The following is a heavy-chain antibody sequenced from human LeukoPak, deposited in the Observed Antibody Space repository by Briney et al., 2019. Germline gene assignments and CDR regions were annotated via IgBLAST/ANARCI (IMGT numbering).Heavy chain of an antibody. CDR1: GFTFSSYA. J-gene: IGHJ5*02. V-gene: IGHV3-23*01. Sequence: GRSLRLSCAASGFTFSSYAMSWVRQAPGKGLEWVSAISGSGGSTYYADSVKGRFTISRDNSKNTLYLQMNSLRAEDTAVYYCAKGGGYCSSTSCANWFDPWGQGTLVTVSS. CDR3: AKGGGYCSSTSCANWFDP. CDR2: ISGSGGST. D-gene: IGHD2-2*01.